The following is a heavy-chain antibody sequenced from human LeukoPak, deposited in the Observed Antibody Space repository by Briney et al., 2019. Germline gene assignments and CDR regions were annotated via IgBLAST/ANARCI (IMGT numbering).Heavy chain of an antibody. D-gene: IGHD1-20*01. V-gene: IGHV4-61*02. CDR1: GVSISSDSYY. CDR2: IYTSGST. J-gene: IGHJ4*02. CDR3: ARGNWNYFDY. Sequence: SETLSLTCTVSGVSISSDSYYWIWLPQPAGKGLEWSGRIYTSGSTNYNPSLKSRLTISLDTSKNQFSLKLSSVTAADTVVYYCARGNWNYFDYWGEGTLVPVSS.